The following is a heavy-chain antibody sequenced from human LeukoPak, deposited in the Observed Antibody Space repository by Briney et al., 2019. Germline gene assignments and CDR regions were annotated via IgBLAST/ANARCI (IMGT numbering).Heavy chain of an antibody. CDR3: ARDGSGSYFDY. D-gene: IGHD1-26*01. Sequence: GRSLLLSCAASGFTFSSYAMHWVRQAPGKGLEWVAAISYDGSNKYYADSVKGRFTISRDNSKNTLYLQMNSLRAEDTAVYYCARDGSGSYFDYWGQGTLVTVSS. CDR2: ISYDGSNK. CDR1: GFTFSSYA. V-gene: IGHV3-30*01. J-gene: IGHJ4*02.